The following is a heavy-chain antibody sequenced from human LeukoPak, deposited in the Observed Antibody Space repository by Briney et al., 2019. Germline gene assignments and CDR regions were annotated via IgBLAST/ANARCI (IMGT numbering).Heavy chain of an antibody. D-gene: IGHD6-13*01. CDR2: INTDGSST. Sequence: PGGSLRLSCAASGFTFSSYAMSWVRQTPGKGLVWVSRINTDGSSTSYADSVKGRFTISRDNAKNTLYLQMNSLRAEDTAVYFCARLAAAGLYFDYWGQGTLVTVSS. V-gene: IGHV3-74*01. J-gene: IGHJ4*02. CDR1: GFTFSSYA. CDR3: ARLAAAGLYFDY.